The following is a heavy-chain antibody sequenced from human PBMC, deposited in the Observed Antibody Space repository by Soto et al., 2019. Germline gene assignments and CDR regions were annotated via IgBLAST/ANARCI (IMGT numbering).Heavy chain of an antibody. CDR1: GGSVSSGSYY. CDR3: ARNPSHYDYVWGSYRDHFDY. Sequence: SETLSLTCTVSGGSVSSGSYYWIWIRQPPGKGLEWIGYSYYSGSTTYNPSLKSRVTISVDTSKKQFSLKLSSVTAADTAVYYCARNPSHYDYVWGSYRDHFDYWGQGTLVTVS. CDR2: SYYSGST. V-gene: IGHV4-61*01. D-gene: IGHD3-16*02. J-gene: IGHJ4*02.